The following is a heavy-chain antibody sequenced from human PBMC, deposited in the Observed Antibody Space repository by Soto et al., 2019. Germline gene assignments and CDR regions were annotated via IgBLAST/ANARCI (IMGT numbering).Heavy chain of an antibody. Sequence: LRLSCAASGFTFSSYGMHWVRQAPGKGLEWVAVIWYDGSNKYYADSVKGRFTISRDNSKNTLYLQMNSLRAEDTAVYYCARDRLTYSSGRSYFDYWGQGTLVTVSS. V-gene: IGHV3-33*01. CDR2: IWYDGSNK. J-gene: IGHJ4*02. D-gene: IGHD6-19*01. CDR1: GFTFSSYG. CDR3: ARDRLTYSSGRSYFDY.